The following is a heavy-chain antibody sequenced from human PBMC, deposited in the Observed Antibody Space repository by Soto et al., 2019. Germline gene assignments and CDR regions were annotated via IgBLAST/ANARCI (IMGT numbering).Heavy chain of an antibody. J-gene: IGHJ4*02. V-gene: IGHV3-30*18. CDR2: ISKDGNSE. D-gene: IGHD3-3*01. CDR3: AKTITTVGVSSTGRGALLDN. Sequence: QVQLVESGGGVVQPGRSLRLSCAASGFTFSAFGMHWVRQAPGKGLAWVAVISKDGNSEHYADSVKGRFTISRDNSKNTFYLQMNSLSVEDTAVYYCAKTITTVGVSSTGRGALLDNWGQGILVSVSS. CDR1: GFTFSAFG.